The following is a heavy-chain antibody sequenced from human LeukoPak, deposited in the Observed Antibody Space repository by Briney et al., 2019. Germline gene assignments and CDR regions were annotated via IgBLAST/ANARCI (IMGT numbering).Heavy chain of an antibody. Sequence: SETLSLTCTVSGGSISSYYWSWIRQPPGKGLEWIGYIYYSGSTNYNPSLKSRVTISVDTSKNQFSLKLSSVTAADTAVYYCARHYGDSGRYYFDYWGQGTLVTVSS. J-gene: IGHJ4*02. CDR3: ARHYGDSGRYYFDY. CDR2: IYYSGST. V-gene: IGHV4-59*08. CDR1: GGSISSYY. D-gene: IGHD4-17*01.